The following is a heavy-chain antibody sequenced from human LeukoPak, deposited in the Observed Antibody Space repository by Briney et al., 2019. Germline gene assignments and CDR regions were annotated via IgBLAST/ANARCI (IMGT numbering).Heavy chain of an antibody. Sequence: SETLSLTCTVSGASTSSFSWSWIRQPPGKGLEGSGYIQYSGSTNYNSSLKSRVTISVDTYKNQFSLKLSSVTAADTAVYYCARHGGETIVATILHAFDIWGQGTMVTVSS. CDR1: GASTSSFS. CDR3: ARHGGETIVATILHAFDI. CDR2: IQYSGST. V-gene: IGHV4-59*08. J-gene: IGHJ3*02. D-gene: IGHD5-12*01.